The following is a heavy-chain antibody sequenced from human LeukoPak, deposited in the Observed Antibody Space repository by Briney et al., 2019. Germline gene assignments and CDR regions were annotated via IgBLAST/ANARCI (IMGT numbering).Heavy chain of an antibody. CDR1: GYTFTGYY. CDR2: INPNSGGT. V-gene: IGHV1-2*02. Sequence: VASVKVSCKASGYTFTGYYMHWVRQAPGQGLEWMGWINPNSGGTNYAQKFQGRVTMTRDTPISTAYMELSRLRSDDTAVYYCARDLRYTGYMDVWGKGTTVTVSS. CDR3: ARDLRYTGYMDV. J-gene: IGHJ6*03. D-gene: IGHD1-1*01.